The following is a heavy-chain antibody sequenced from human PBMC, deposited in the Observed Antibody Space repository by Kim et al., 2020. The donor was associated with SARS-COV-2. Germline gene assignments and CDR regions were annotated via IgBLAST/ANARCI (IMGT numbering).Heavy chain of an antibody. CDR2: IKPDGSDK. J-gene: IGHJ4*02. D-gene: IGHD1-26*01. Sequence: GGSLRLSCAASGFTFSTHWMTWVRQAPGKGLEWVATIKPDGSDKFTADSVKGRFAISRDNAKNSLFLQMNSLRAEDTAVYYCARAYTVGNWGPGTLVTVSS. V-gene: IGHV3-7*01. CDR1: GFTFSTHW. CDR3: ARAYTVGN.